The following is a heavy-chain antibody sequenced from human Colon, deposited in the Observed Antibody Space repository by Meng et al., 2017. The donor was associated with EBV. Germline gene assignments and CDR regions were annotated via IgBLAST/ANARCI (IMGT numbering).Heavy chain of an antibody. V-gene: IGHV4-4*02. Sequence: AQLQESGPGLVEPSGTLSLTCAVSGASISSNNWWSWVRQPPGKGLEWIGEIYHGGNTNYNPSLKSRVTISVDRSNDQFSLSLSSVTAADTAVYYCARGNAYNAPSFDYWGQGTLVTVSS. CDR3: ARGNAYNAPSFDY. J-gene: IGHJ4*02. D-gene: IGHD5-24*01. CDR2: IYHGGNT. CDR1: GASISSNNW.